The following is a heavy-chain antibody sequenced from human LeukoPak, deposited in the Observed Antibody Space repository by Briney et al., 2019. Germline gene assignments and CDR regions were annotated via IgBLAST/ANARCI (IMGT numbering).Heavy chain of an antibody. J-gene: IGHJ4*02. CDR3: ARHSYYGTGSYFEF. CDR2: TYPGDSDT. D-gene: IGHD3-10*01. V-gene: IGHV5-51*01. CDR1: GYSFTTYW. Sequence: GESLKISCKGSGYSFTTYWIGWVRQPPGKGLEWMGITYPGDSDTRYSPSFQGQVTISADKSISTAYLQWSSLKASDTAIYYCARHSYYGTGSYFEFWGQGILVTVSS.